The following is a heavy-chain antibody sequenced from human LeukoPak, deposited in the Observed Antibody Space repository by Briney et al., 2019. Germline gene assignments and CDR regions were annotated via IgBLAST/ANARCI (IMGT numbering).Heavy chain of an antibody. CDR1: GFTFSSYE. Sequence: GGSLRLSCAASGFTFSSYEMNWVRQAPGKGLEWVSYISSSGSTIYYADPVKGRFTISRDNAKNSLYLQMNSLRAEDTAVYYCARGGYCTNGVCYSASPFDYWGQGTLVTVSS. CDR2: ISSSGSTI. V-gene: IGHV3-48*03. D-gene: IGHD2-8*01. J-gene: IGHJ4*02. CDR3: ARGGYCTNGVCYSASPFDY.